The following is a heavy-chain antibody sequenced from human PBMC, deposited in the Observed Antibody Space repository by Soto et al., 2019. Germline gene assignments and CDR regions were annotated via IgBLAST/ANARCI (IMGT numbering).Heavy chain of an antibody. J-gene: IGHJ5*02. CDR1: GFSLSTSGVG. D-gene: IGHD3-16*01. CDR3: AHSLYDYVWGTNWFDP. V-gene: IGHV2-5*02. CDR2: IYWDDDK. Sequence: QITLKESGPTLVKPTQTLTLTCTFSGFSLSTSGVGVGWIRQPPGKALEWLALIYWDDDKRYSPSLKSRLTLTNDTSKNQVVLTMTNMDPVDTATYYCAHSLYDYVWGTNWFDPWGQGTLVTVSS.